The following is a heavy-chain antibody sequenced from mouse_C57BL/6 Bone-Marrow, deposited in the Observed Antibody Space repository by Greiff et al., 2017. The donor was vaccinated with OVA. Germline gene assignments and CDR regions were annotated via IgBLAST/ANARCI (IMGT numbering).Heavy chain of an antibody. V-gene: IGHV10-1*01. CDR1: GFSFNTYA. CDR3: VRHHHACAY. J-gene: IGHJ3*01. CDR2: IRSKSNNYAT. Sequence: DVKLVESGGGLVQPKGSLKLSCAASGFSFNTYAMNWVRQAPGKGLEWVARIRSKSNNYATYYADSVKDRFTISRDDSESMLYLQMNNLKTEDTAMYYCVRHHHACAYWGQGTLVTVSA.